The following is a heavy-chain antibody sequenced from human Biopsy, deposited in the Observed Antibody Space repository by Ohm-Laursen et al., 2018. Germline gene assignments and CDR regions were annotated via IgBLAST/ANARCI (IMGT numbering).Heavy chain of an antibody. CDR2: LNPVSGNS. CDR1: GYTFTSYD. CDR3: GRAVRNQLLTDP. Sequence: SSVKVSCKASGYTFTSYDITWVRQASGQGPEWIGWLNPVSGNSNFGQKFRGRVTVTSDTSISTAYMELSGLTSDDTATYYCGRAVRNQLLTDPWGQGTLVAVTS. J-gene: IGHJ5*02. V-gene: IGHV1-8*01. D-gene: IGHD1-7*01.